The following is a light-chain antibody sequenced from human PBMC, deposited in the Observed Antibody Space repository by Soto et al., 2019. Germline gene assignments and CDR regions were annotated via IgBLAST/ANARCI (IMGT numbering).Light chain of an antibody. CDR2: DAS. CDR3: QQYSSHST. Sequence: MTQNPTTQPASVGDRVTITFWASQSISNWLAWYQQKPGKAPNLLIYDASSLQSGVPSRFSGSGFGTEFALTISSLQPDDFATYYSQQYSSHSTFGHGTKVDI. CDR1: QSISNW. J-gene: IGKJ1*01. V-gene: IGKV1-5*01.